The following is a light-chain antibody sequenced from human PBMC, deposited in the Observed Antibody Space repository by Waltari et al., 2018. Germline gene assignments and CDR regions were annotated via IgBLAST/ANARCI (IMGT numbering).Light chain of an antibody. CDR2: KAS. Sequence: DIQMTQSPSTLSASVGERVTITCRASQSISSWLAWYQQKPGKAPKLLIYKASSLESGVPSRFSGSGSGTEFTLTISSLQAEDVAVYFCQQYYRSPFTFGPGTKVELK. J-gene: IGKJ3*01. V-gene: IGKV1-5*03. CDR1: QSISSW. CDR3: QQYYRSPFT.